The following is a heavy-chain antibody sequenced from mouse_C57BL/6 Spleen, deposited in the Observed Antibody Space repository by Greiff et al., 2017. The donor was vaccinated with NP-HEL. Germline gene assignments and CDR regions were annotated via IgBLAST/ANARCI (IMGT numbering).Heavy chain of an antibody. CDR3: AKTYYGSRGMDY. J-gene: IGHJ4*01. Sequence: VQLQESGPGLVQPSQSLSITCTVSGFSLTSYGVHWVRQSPGKGLEWLGVIWRGGSTDYNAAFMSRLSITKDNSKSQVFFKMNSLQADDTAIYYCAKTYYGSRGMDYWGQGTSVTVSS. CDR1: GFSLTSYG. CDR2: IWRGGST. V-gene: IGHV2-5*01. D-gene: IGHD1-1*01.